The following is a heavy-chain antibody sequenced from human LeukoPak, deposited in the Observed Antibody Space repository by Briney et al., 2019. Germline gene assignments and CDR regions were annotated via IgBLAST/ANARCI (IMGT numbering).Heavy chain of an antibody. V-gene: IGHV3-23*01. CDR2: ISGSGGST. D-gene: IGHD1-26*01. J-gene: IGHJ4*02. Sequence: GGSLRLSCPASGFTFSSYAMSWVRQAPGKGLEWVSAISGSGGSTYYADSVKGRFTISRDNSKNTLYLQMNSLRAEDTAVYYCAKGPRPYSGSYYRGPYYFDYWGQGTLVTVSS. CDR3: AKGPRPYSGSYYRGPYYFDY. CDR1: GFTFSSYA.